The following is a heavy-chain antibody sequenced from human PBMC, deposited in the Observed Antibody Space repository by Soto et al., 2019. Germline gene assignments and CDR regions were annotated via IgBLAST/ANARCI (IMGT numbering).Heavy chain of an antibody. CDR2: ISYDGSNK. CDR1: GFTFSSYA. D-gene: IGHD5-18*01. V-gene: IGHV3-30-3*01. J-gene: IGHJ4*02. CDR3: AREAMGLVDY. Sequence: QVQLVESGGGVVQPGRSLRLSCEASGFTFSSYAMHWVRQAPGKGLEWVAVISYDGSNKYYADSVKGRFTISRDNSKNALYLQMNSLRAEDTAVYYCAREAMGLVDYWGQGTLVTVSS.